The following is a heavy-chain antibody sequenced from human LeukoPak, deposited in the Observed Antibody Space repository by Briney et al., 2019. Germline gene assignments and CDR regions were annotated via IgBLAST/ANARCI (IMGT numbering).Heavy chain of an antibody. CDR1: GYSISSGYH. Sequence: SETLSLTCTVSGYSISSGYHWVWIRQPPGKGLEWIGSIYHSGTTYYNPSFKSRVTISVDTSKNQFSLKLSSVTAADTAVYHCARDQPYMDVWGKGTTVTVSS. V-gene: IGHV4-38-2*02. CDR3: ARDQPYMDV. CDR2: IYHSGTT. J-gene: IGHJ6*03.